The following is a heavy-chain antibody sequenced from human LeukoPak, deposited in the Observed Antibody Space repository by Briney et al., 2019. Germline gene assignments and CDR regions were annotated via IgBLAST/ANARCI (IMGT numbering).Heavy chain of an antibody. Sequence: PSETLSLTCTVSGGSISSGGYYWSWIRQPPGKGLEWIGYIYHSGSTYYNPSLKSRVTISVDRSKNQFSLKLSSVTAADTAVYYCARAVGDGYNYLLFAFDIWGQGTMVTVSS. CDR3: ARAVGDGYNYLLFAFDI. J-gene: IGHJ3*02. D-gene: IGHD5-24*01. V-gene: IGHV4-30-2*01. CDR1: GGSISSGGYY. CDR2: IYHSGST.